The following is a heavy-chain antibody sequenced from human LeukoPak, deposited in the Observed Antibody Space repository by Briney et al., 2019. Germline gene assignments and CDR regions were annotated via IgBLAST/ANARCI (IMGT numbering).Heavy chain of an antibody. CDR1: GFTFTTTA. CDR3: AADPYYYDSSGYYYAGFDP. J-gene: IGHJ5*02. Sequence: SVKVSCKASGFTFTTTAMQWVRQARGQRLEWIGWIAFGSGKTKYAQKFQERVTITRDMSTSTAYMELSSLRSEDTAVYYCAADPYYYDSSGYYYAGFDPWGQGTLVTVSS. V-gene: IGHV1-58*02. D-gene: IGHD3-22*01. CDR2: IAFGSGKT.